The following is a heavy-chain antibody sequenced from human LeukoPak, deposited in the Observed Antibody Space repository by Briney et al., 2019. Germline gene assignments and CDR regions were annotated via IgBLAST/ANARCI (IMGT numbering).Heavy chain of an antibody. Sequence: SETLSLTCTVSGYSISSGYFWGWIRQPPGKGLEWIGSIYHSGSTSYNPSLKSRLAISVDTSKNQFSLKLNFVTAADTAMYYCARMFRSSWYINWFDPWGQGTLVTVSS. CDR2: IYHSGST. CDR1: GYSISSGYF. D-gene: IGHD6-13*01. J-gene: IGHJ5*02. V-gene: IGHV4-38-2*02. CDR3: ARMFRSSWYINWFDP.